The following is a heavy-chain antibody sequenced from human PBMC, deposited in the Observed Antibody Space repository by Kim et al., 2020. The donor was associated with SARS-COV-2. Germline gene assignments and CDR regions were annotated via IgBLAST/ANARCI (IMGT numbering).Heavy chain of an antibody. CDR3: ARDIVPTIDAFDY. Sequence: GGSLRLSCAASGFTFSSYAMHWVRQAPGKGLEWVAVTSYDGSNKNYADSVKGRFTISRDNSRNTLKLQMNSLRAEDTAVYYCARDIVPTIDAFDYWGQGTLVTVSS. V-gene: IGHV3-30*04. CDR2: TSYDGSNK. D-gene: IGHD5-12*01. CDR1: GFTFSSYA. J-gene: IGHJ4*02.